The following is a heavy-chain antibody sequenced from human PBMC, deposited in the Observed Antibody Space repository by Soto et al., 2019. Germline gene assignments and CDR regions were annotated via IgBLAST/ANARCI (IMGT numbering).Heavy chain of an antibody. CDR3: TRLSGDCSSASCLSRDY. Sequence: EVQLVESGGGLVQPGGSLKLSCAASGFTFSGSAMDWVRQASGKGLEWVGRVRSEANGYATAYAASVKGRFTISRDDSKTTAYLQMNNLKTEDTAVYYCTRLSGDCSSASCLSRDYWGQGTLVTVSS. V-gene: IGHV3-73*02. D-gene: IGHD2-2*01. J-gene: IGHJ4*02. CDR1: GFTFSGSA. CDR2: VRSEANGYAT.